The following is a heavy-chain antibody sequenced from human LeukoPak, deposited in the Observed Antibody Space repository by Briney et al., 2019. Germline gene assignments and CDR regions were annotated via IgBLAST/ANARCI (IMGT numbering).Heavy chain of an antibody. D-gene: IGHD1-26*01. Sequence: SETLSLSCIVSGGAIRSSFWSWIRQPPGKELEWIAYMYYSGSTNSNPSLKSRVTVSVDTSKNQFSLKLSSVTAADSAVYYCAGHVSVGNLCYFDHWGQGILVTVSS. CDR1: GGAIRSSF. CDR2: MYYSGST. CDR3: AGHVSVGNLCYFDH. V-gene: IGHV4-59*08. J-gene: IGHJ4*02.